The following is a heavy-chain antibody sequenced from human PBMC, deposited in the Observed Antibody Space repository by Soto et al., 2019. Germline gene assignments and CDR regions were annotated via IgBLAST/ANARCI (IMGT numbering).Heavy chain of an antibody. V-gene: IGHV1-2*02. J-gene: IGHJ2*01. CDR2: INPKRGGT. CDR3: ARDSGIPGRYWYFGL. CDR1: GYTFSDYF. Sequence: QVQLVQSGAEVKKPGASVKVSCTTYGYTFSDYFLHWVRQAPGQGPEWMGFINPKRGGTEYAPKFQGRVTMTRDTSSSNVYMYLSGLTSDDTAIYYCARDSGIPGRYWYFGLWGRGTLVTVSS. D-gene: IGHD3-9*01.